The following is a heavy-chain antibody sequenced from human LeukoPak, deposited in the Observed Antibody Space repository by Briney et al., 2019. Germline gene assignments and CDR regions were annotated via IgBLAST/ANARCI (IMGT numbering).Heavy chain of an antibody. CDR3: ARAMVLEEDY. D-gene: IGHD3-10*01. J-gene: IGHJ4*02. CDR2: ISYDGSNK. V-gene: IGHV3-30*04. CDR1: GFPFSSYA. Sequence: GGSLRLSCAASGFPFSSYAMHWVRQAPGKGLEWVAVISYDGSNKYYADSVKGRFTISRDNSKNTLYLQMNSLRAEDTAVYYCARAMVLEEDYWGQGTLVTVSS.